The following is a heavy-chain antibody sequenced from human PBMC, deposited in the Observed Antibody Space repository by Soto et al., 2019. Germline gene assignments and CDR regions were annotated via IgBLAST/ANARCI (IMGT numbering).Heavy chain of an antibody. Sequence: GGSLRLSCAASGFTFSSYAMSWVRQAPGKGLEWVSAISGSGGSTYYADSVKGRFTISRDNSKNTLYLQMNSLRAEDTAVYYCAKRTAAAAGTDYYYGMDVWGQGTTVTVSS. CDR1: GFTFSSYA. CDR3: AKRTAAAAGTDYYYGMDV. CDR2: ISGSGGST. D-gene: IGHD6-13*01. V-gene: IGHV3-23*01. J-gene: IGHJ6*02.